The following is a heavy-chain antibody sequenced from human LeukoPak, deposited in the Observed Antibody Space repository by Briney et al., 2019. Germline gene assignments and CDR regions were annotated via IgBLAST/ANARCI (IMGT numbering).Heavy chain of an antibody. D-gene: IGHD6-19*01. Sequence: SETLSLTCAVYGGSFSGYYWSWIRQPPGKGLEWIGEINHSGSTNYNPSLKSRVTISVDTSKNQFSLKLSSVTAADTAVYYCARGDIAVAGENWFDPWGQGTLVTVSS. V-gene: IGHV4-34*01. CDR1: GGSFSGYY. J-gene: IGHJ5*02. CDR2: INHSGST. CDR3: ARGDIAVAGENWFDP.